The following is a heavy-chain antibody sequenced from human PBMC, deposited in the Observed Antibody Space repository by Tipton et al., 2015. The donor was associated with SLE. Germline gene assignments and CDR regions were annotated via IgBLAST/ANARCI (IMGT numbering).Heavy chain of an antibody. J-gene: IGHJ4*02. V-gene: IGHV1-2*06. Sequence: QLVQSGAEVKRPGASVNVSCKASGYSFTGYYIHWVRQAPGQGLEWMGRINPKSGVTDYAQKFQGRVTMTRNTSITTAYMELTSLTSDDAAVYYCARSVANWNPWDYWGQGSLVAVSS. CDR1: GYSFTGYY. CDR2: INPKSGVT. D-gene: IGHD1-20*01. CDR3: ARSVANWNPWDY.